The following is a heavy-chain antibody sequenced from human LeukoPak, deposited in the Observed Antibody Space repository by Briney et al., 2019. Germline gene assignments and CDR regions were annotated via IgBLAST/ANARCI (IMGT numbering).Heavy chain of an antibody. D-gene: IGHD1-14*01. CDR3: ARDGPRGYFQH. CDR1: GYTFTSYG. Sequence: ASVKVSCNTSGYTFTSYGMSWVRQAPGQGLEYMGWINTYNGHTNYAQKLQGRVTVTTDTSTSTAYLELRSLRSDDTAVYYCARDGPRGYFQHWGQGTLITVSS. V-gene: IGHV1-18*01. CDR2: INTYNGHT. J-gene: IGHJ1*01.